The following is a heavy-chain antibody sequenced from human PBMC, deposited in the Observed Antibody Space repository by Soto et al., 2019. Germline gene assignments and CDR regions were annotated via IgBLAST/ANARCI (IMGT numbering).Heavy chain of an antibody. CDR2: INHSGST. V-gene: IGHV4-34*01. Sequence: SETLSLTCAVYGGSFSGYYWSRIRQPPGKGLEWIGEINHSGSTNYNPSLKSRVTISVDTSKNQFSLKLSSVTAADTAVYYCARARRTIFGVANKNGYYYGMDVWGQGTTVTVSS. CDR1: GGSFSGYY. D-gene: IGHD3-3*01. J-gene: IGHJ6*02. CDR3: ARARRTIFGVANKNGYYYGMDV.